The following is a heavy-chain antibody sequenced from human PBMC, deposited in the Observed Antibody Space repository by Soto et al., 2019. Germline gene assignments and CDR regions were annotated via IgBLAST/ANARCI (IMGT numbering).Heavy chain of an antibody. D-gene: IGHD2-2*01. Sequence: ASVKVSCKASGYTFTSYGISWVRQAPGQGLEWMGWIIACNGNTNYAQKLQERVTITRDTSTSTAYMELSSLRSEDTAVYYCAATEPAATYYFDYWGQGTLVTVSS. CDR2: IIACNGNT. CDR3: AATEPAATYYFDY. V-gene: IGHV1-18*01. J-gene: IGHJ4*02. CDR1: GYTFTSYG.